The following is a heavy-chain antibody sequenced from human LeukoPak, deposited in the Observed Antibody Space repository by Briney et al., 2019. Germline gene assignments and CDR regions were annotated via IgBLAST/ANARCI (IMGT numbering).Heavy chain of an antibody. Sequence: ASVKVSCKASGGTFSSYAISWVRQAPGQGLEWMGRIIPIFGTANYAQKFQGRVTITTDESTSTAYMELSSLRSEDTAVYYCARGSIELLWFGESLPHYFDYWGQGTLVTVSS. CDR3: ARGSIELLWFGESLPHYFDY. CDR2: IIPIFGTA. D-gene: IGHD3-10*01. J-gene: IGHJ4*02. CDR1: GGTFSSYA. V-gene: IGHV1-69*05.